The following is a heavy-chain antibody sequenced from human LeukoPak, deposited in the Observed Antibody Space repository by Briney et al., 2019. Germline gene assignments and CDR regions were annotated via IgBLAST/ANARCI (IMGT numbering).Heavy chain of an antibody. CDR3: AKDDYGMDV. Sequence: PGGPLRLSCAASGFTFSSYDMHGLRQAPGKGLEWVAVISHGSKEHYPDSVKGRFTISRDNSKNTLNLKMNSLRVEERAVYYCAKDDYGMDVWGQGTTVTVSS. V-gene: IGHV3-30*18. CDR2: ISHGSKE. J-gene: IGHJ6*02. CDR1: GFTFSSYD.